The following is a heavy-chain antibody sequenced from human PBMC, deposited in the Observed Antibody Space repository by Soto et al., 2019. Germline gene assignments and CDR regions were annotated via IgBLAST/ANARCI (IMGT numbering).Heavy chain of an antibody. CDR1: GGSISSGGYY. D-gene: IGHD4-4*01. CDR2: IYYSGST. Sequence: QVQLQESGPGLVKPSQTLSLTCTVSGGSISSGGYYWSWIRQHPGKGLEWIGYIYYSGSTYYNPSLNSRVTISVDTSKNQFSLKLSSVTAADTAVYYCARGYSNYDLEYYYGMDVWGQGTTVTVSS. J-gene: IGHJ6*02. V-gene: IGHV4-31*03. CDR3: ARGYSNYDLEYYYGMDV.